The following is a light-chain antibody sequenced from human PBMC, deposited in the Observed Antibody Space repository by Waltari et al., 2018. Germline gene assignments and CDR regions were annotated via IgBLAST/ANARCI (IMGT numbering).Light chain of an antibody. J-gene: IGLJ2*01. V-gene: IGLV1-40*01. CDR3: QSYDSSLSAYVV. CDR1: SSNIGAGYD. Sequence: QSVLTQPPSVSGAPGQRVTISCTGSSSNIGAGYDVPWYQQLPGTAPKLLIYGDYNRPSGVPDRFSGSKSGTSASLAITGLQAEDEADYYCQSYDSSLSAYVVFGGGTKLTVL. CDR2: GDY.